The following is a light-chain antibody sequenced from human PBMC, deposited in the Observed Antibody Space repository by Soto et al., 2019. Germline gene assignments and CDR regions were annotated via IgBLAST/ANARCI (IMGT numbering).Light chain of an antibody. J-gene: IGLJ2*01. CDR2: YDS. Sequence: SYELTQPPSVSVAPGKTARITCGGNNIGSKSGHWYQQKPGQAPVLVIYYDSDRPSGIPERFSGSNSGNTATLTISRVEAGDEAVYYCQVWDSSSDRYVVFGGGTKLTVL. V-gene: IGLV3-21*04. CDR1: NIGSKS. CDR3: QVWDSSSDRYVV.